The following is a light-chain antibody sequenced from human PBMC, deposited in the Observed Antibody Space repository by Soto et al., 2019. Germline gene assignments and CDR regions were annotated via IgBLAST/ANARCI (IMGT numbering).Light chain of an antibody. J-gene: IGKJ2*01. V-gene: IGKV3-20*01. CDR3: QQNVNSPFT. CDR1: QTVRGNY. Sequence: FVLTQSPGTLSLSPGERATLSCRASQTVRGNYIAWYQQKPGQAPRVLIFEASRRATGTPDRFSGSGSGTDFTLTISRLEPEDFAVYYCQQNVNSPFTFGQGTNLEI. CDR2: EAS.